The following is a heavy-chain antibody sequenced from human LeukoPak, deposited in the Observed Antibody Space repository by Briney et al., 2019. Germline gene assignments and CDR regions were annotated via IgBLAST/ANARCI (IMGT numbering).Heavy chain of an antibody. CDR1: GFTFSSYA. Sequence: PGGSLRLSCAASGFTFSSYAMSWVRQAPGKGLEWVSAISGSGGSTYYADSVKGRFTISRDNSKNTLYLQMNSLRAEDTAVYYCAKDTPIAAAGTVTTLPLGYRGQGTLVTVSS. V-gene: IGHV3-23*01. CDR2: ISGSGGST. CDR3: AKDTPIAAAGTVTTLPLGY. D-gene: IGHD6-13*01. J-gene: IGHJ4*02.